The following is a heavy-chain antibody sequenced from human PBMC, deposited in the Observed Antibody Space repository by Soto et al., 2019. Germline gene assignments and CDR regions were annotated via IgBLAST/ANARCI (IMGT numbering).Heavy chain of an antibody. V-gene: IGHV3-23*01. CDR1: GFTFSSYA. J-gene: IGHJ3*02. CDR3: AKEVAGTGYWSTDAFDI. D-gene: IGHD6-19*01. Sequence: GGSLRLSCAASGFTFSSYAMSWVRQAPGKGLEWVSAISGSGGSTYYADSVKGRFTISRDNSKNTLYLQMNSLRAEDTAVYYCAKEVAGTGYWSTDAFDIWGQGTMVTFS. CDR2: ISGSGGST.